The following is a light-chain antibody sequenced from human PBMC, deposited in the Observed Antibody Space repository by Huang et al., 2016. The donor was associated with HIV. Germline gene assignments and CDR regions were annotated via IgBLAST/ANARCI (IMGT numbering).Light chain of an antibody. J-gene: IGKJ1*01. Sequence: DIQMTQSPSSLSASVGDRVIITCRASQGISNSLAWYQQKPGKVPRLLIFAASTLQSVVPFLFSGSGSGTDFTLTISSLQPEDVATYYCQKYNSDPWAFGQGTKVEIK. CDR1: QGISNS. CDR2: AAS. CDR3: QKYNSDPWA. V-gene: IGKV1-27*01.